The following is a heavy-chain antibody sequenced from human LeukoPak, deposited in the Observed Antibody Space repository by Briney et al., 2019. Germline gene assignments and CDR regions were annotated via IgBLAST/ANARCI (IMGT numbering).Heavy chain of an antibody. D-gene: IGHD3-16*01. V-gene: IGHV3-7*01. CDR1: GVMFSNYW. J-gene: IGHJ4*02. CDR3: ARDFIRLSFDY. CDR2: IKQDGQEK. Sequence: GGSLRLSCAASGVMFSNYWMSWVRQAPGKGREWVANIKQDGQEKYYVDSVKGRFTISRDNAKNSLYLQMNSLRDEDTAVYYCARDFIRLSFDYWGQGTLITVSS.